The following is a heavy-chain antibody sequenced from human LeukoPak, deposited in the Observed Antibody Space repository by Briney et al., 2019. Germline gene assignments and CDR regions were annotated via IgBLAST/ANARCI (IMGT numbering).Heavy chain of an antibody. CDR3: AREPVTVTITYYYYYMDV. J-gene: IGHJ6*03. CDR2: IKQDGSEK. Sequence: GGSLRLSCAASGFTFSSYWMSWVRQAPGKGLEWVANIKQDGSEKYYVDSVKGRFTISRDNAKNSLYLQMNSLRAEDTAVYYCAREPVTVTITYYYYYMDVWGKGTTVTVSS. CDR1: GFTFSSYW. D-gene: IGHD4-11*01. V-gene: IGHV3-7*01.